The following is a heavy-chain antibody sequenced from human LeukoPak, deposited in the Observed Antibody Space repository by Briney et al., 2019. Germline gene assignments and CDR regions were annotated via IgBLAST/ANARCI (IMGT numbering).Heavy chain of an antibody. Sequence: VASVKVSCKASGGTFSSYAISWVRQAPGQGLEWMGEIIPIFGTANYAQKFQGRVTITADESTSTAYMELSSLRSEDTAVYYCARTYYYDSSGYFDYWGQGTLVTVSS. CDR2: IIPIFGTA. CDR1: GGTFSSYA. V-gene: IGHV1-69*13. D-gene: IGHD3-22*01. CDR3: ARTYYYDSSGYFDY. J-gene: IGHJ4*02.